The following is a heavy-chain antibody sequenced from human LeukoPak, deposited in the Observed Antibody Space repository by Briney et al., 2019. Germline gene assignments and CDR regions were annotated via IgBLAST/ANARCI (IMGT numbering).Heavy chain of an antibody. Sequence: GGSLRLSCAASGFTFSTYAMSWVRQAPGKGLEWVSVISGSGGSTYYADSMKGRFTISRDNSENTLYLQMNSLRAEDTAVYYCAKFYYRYGGDSVLSEDTRENLFDIWGQGTMVAVSS. V-gene: IGHV3-23*01. CDR2: ISGSGGST. J-gene: IGHJ3*02. D-gene: IGHD4-23*01. CDR3: AKFYYRYGGDSVLSEDTRENLFDI. CDR1: GFTFSTYA.